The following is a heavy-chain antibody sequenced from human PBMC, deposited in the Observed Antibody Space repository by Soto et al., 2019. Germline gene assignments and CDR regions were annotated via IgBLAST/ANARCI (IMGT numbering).Heavy chain of an antibody. D-gene: IGHD3-9*01. CDR3: AREPTSFLRYGNWFDP. J-gene: IGHJ5*02. CDR2: ISSSSSTI. Sequence: EVQLVESGGGLVQPGGSLRLSCAASGFTFSSYSMNWVRQAPGKGLEWVSYISSSSSTIYYADSVKGRFTISRDNAKNSLYLQMNSLRAEDTAVYYCAREPTSFLRYGNWFDPWGQGTLVTVSS. V-gene: IGHV3-48*01. CDR1: GFTFSSYS.